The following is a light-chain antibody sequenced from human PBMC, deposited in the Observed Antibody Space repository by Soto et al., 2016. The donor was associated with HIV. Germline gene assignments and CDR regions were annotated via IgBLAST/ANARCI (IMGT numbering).Light chain of an antibody. CDR3: TQATQFPYT. J-gene: IGKJ2*01. V-gene: IGKV2-24*01. CDR2: KVS. CDR1: QSLVHIDGNTF. Sequence: DIVMTQTPLSSPVTLGQPASISCRSSQSLVHIDGNTFLSWLHQRPGQPPRLLIYKVSNRFSGVPDRFSGSGQGQISHWKITRVEAEDVGIYYCTQATQFPYTFGLGDQVGD.